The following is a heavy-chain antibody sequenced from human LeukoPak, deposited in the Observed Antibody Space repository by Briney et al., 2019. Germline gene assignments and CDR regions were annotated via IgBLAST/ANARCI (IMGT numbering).Heavy chain of an antibody. J-gene: IGHJ4*02. CDR2: MSYDGSNK. Sequence: GGSLRLSCAASGFTFSSYGMHWVRQAPGKGLEWVAFMSYDGSNKYYADSVKGRFTISRDNSKNTLYLQMNSLRAEDTALYYCAKNTVAATGGPFDYWGQGTLVTVSS. CDR1: GFTFSSYG. CDR3: AKNTVAATGGPFDY. V-gene: IGHV3-30*18. D-gene: IGHD2-15*01.